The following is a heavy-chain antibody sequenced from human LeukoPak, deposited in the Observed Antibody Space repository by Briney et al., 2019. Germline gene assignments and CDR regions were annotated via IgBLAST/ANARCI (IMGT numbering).Heavy chain of an antibody. CDR1: RFTFNSYW. CDR3: ARGVDV. Sequence: GGSLRLSCAASRFTFNSYWMNWVRQAPGKGLEWVANIKEDGSEKYYVDSVKGRFTISRDNAKNSLYLQMNSLRAEDTAVYYCARGVDVWGQGTTVTVS. J-gene: IGHJ6*02. CDR2: IKEDGSEK. V-gene: IGHV3-7*04.